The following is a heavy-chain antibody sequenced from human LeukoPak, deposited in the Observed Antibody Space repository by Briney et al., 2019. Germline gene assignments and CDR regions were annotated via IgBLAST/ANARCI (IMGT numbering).Heavy chain of an antibody. CDR2: IRSSRIYI. V-gene: IGHV3-21*01. D-gene: IGHD3-9*01. Sequence: PGGSLRLSCAASGFTFSSYSMNWVRQAPGKGLEWVQSIRSSRIYIYYADSVKGRFTISRDNAKNSLYLQMNSLRAEDTAVYYCARVRRLRYFDWLKHYGMDVWGQGTTVTVSS. CDR1: GFTFSSYS. CDR3: ARVRRLRYFDWLKHYGMDV. J-gene: IGHJ6*02.